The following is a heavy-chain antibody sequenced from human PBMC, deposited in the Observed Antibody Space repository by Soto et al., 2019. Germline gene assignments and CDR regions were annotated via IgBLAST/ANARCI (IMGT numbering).Heavy chain of an antibody. CDR2: IIPIFGTA. CDR1: GGTFSSYA. CDR3: ARDHGRGSGSYYLSGWLDP. D-gene: IGHD3-10*01. Sequence: ASVKVSCKASGGTFSSYAISWVRQAPGQGLEWMGGIIPIFGTANYAQKFQGRVTITADKSTSTAYMELSSLRSEDTAVYYCARDHGRGSGSYYLSGWLDPWGQGTLVTVSS. J-gene: IGHJ5*02. V-gene: IGHV1-69*06.